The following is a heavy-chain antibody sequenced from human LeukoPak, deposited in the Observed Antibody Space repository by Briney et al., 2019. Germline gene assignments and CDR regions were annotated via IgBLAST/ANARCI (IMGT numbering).Heavy chain of an antibody. CDR3: ARHLSGTTMSHYFDF. Sequence: SSETLSLTCTVSGGSISSYYWSWIRQPAGKGLEWIGRIYTSGSTNYNPSLKSRVTMSVDTSKNQVSLKLYSVAASDAAIYYCARHLSGTTMSHYFDFWGQGTLVTVSS. CDR2: IYTSGST. V-gene: IGHV4-4*07. J-gene: IGHJ4*02. D-gene: IGHD1-1*01. CDR1: GGSISSYY.